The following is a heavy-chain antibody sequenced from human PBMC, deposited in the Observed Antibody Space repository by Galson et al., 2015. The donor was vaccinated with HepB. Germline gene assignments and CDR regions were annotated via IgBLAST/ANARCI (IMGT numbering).Heavy chain of an antibody. D-gene: IGHD3-10*01. V-gene: IGHV3-30*02. CDR3: AKGRGVTTQHGAFDI. CDR2: IPYDGRNK. CDR1: GFTFSTYG. J-gene: IGHJ3*02. Sequence: LRLSCAASGFTFSTYGMHWVRQSPGKGLEWVAFIPYDGRNKYYADSVKGRFTISRDNSKNTLYLQMNSLTAEDTAVYSCAKGRGVTTQHGAFDIWGQGTMVTVSS.